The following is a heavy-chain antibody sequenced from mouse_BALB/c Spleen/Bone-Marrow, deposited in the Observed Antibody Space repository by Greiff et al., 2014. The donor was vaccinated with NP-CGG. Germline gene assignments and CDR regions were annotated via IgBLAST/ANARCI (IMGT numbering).Heavy chain of an antibody. J-gene: IGHJ3*01. D-gene: IGHD2-13*01. CDR1: GYTFTSYY. Sequence: QVQLQQSVAELVQPGASVTLSCTASGYTFTSYYMYWVQQRPGQGLEWIGEINPSNGGTNFNKKFKSKATLKVDKSSNTAYMQLSSLTSEDSAVYYGTREGDSPFAYWGQGTLVTVSA. V-gene: IGHV1S16*01. CDR2: INPSNGGT. CDR3: TREGDSPFAY.